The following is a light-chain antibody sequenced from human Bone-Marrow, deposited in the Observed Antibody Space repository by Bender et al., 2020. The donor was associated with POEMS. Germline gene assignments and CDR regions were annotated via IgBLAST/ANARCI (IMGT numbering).Light chain of an antibody. CDR1: SGDVGAYKY. V-gene: IGLV2-11*01. CDR2: DVT. Sequence: QSALTQPRSVSESPGQSVTISCTGTSGDVGAYKYVSWYQHHPGKAPKLVIYDVTKRPFGVPDRFSGSKSGTSASLAISDIQSEDEGDYYCSSWHDSLSGWVFGGGTKLTVL. J-gene: IGLJ3*02. CDR3: SSWHDSLSGWV.